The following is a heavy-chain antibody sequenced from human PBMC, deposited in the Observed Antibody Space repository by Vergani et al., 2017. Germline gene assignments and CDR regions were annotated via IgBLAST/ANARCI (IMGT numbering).Heavy chain of an antibody. CDR2: ISSSSSYI. V-gene: IGHV3-21*01. D-gene: IGHD5-24*01. Sequence: EVQLVESGGGLVKPGGSLRLSCAASGFTFSSYSMNWVRQAPGKGLEWVSSISSSSSYIYYADSVKGRFTISRDNAKNSLYLQMNSLRAEDTAVYYCAKDERWLQFNDAFDIWGQGTMVTVSS. J-gene: IGHJ3*02. CDR1: GFTFSSYS. CDR3: AKDERWLQFNDAFDI.